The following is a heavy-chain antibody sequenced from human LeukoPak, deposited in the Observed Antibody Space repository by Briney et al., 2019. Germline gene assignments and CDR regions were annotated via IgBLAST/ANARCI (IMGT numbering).Heavy chain of an antibody. CDR3: AGPLIAVAFQLRSY. V-gene: IGHV3-21*01. D-gene: IGHD6-19*01. J-gene: IGHJ4*02. Sequence: GGSLRLSCAASGFTFSSYSMNWVRQAPGKGLEWVSSISSSSSYIYYADSVKGRFTISRDNAKNSLYLQMNSLRAEDTAVYYCAGPLIAVAFQLRSYWGEGTLVTVSS. CDR2: ISSSSSYI. CDR1: GFTFSSYS.